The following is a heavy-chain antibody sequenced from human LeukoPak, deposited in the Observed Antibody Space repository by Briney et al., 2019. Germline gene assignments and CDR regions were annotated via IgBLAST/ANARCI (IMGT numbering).Heavy chain of an antibody. V-gene: IGHV3-64*02. CDR1: GFTFSSYA. CDR3: VRGWELLSY. D-gene: IGHD1-26*01. CDR2: ITSNGGST. Sequence: SGGSLRLSCAASGFTFSSYAMYWVRQAPGKGLEFVSAITSNGGSTYYADSAKGRFTISRDNSNNTLYLQMGSLRAEDMAMYYCVRGWELLSYWGQGTLVTVSS. J-gene: IGHJ4*02.